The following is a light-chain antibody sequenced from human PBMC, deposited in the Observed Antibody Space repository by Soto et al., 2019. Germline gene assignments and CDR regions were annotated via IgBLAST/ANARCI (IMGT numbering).Light chain of an antibody. CDR3: AAWDDSLNGYV. J-gene: IGLJ1*01. Sequence: QSVLTQPPSASGTPGQRVTISCSGSSSNVGSNTVNWYQQLPGTAPKLLIYSNNQRPAGVPDRFSGSKSGTSASLAISGLQSEDEADYYCAAWDDSLNGYVFGTATKATVX. CDR2: SNN. CDR1: SSNVGSNT. V-gene: IGLV1-44*01.